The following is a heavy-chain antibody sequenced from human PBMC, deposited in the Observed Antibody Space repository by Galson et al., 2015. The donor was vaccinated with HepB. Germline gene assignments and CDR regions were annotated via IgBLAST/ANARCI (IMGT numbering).Heavy chain of an antibody. CDR1: GFPYSTSN. V-gene: IGHV3-74*01. J-gene: IGHJ3*02. Sequence: SLRLSCAASGFPYSTSNMVWFRQAPGRGLVWVSRINSDGSSTSYADSVKGRFTISRDNAKNTLYLQMNSLRDEDTAVYYCAREGRRTGEVTKAFDMWVQGTMVTVSS. D-gene: IGHD7-27*01. CDR2: INSDGSST. CDR3: AREGRRTGEVTKAFDM.